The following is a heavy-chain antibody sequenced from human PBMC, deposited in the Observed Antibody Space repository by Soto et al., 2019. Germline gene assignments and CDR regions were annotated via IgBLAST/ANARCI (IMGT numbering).Heavy chain of an antibody. CDR2: ISDYNGNT. CDR3: ARERILWFGELPNNWFDP. D-gene: IGHD3-10*01. Sequence: QVQLVQAGAEVKKPGASVKVSCKASGYTFTSYGISWVRHAPVQGREWMGWISDYNGNTNSAQKLQGRVTMTTATATSTAYMELRRLRADDTAVYYCARERILWFGELPNNWFDPWGQGTLVTVSS. V-gene: IGHV1-18*01. J-gene: IGHJ5*02. CDR1: GYTFTSYG.